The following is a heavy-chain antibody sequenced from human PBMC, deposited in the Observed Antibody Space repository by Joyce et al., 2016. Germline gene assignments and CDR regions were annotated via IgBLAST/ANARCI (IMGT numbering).Heavy chain of an antibody. CDR2: INSDKST. Sequence: EVNLVESGGGLVQPGGSLRLSCAASGFTFSSTWMYCFRQAPGKEMVWVSRINSDKSTYCADSVKGRFTISRDNAKNTIYLQMNRLRAEDTAVYYCARDNYYAVDYWGRGTLVTVSS. J-gene: IGHJ4*02. CDR3: ARDNYYAVDY. CDR1: GFTFSSTW. V-gene: IGHV3-74*01. D-gene: IGHD1-26*01.